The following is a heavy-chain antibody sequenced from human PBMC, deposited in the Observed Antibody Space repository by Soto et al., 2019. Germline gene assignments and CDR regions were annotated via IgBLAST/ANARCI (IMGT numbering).Heavy chain of an antibody. CDR1: GYTFTSYG. J-gene: IGHJ5*02. CDR3: ARDPFIAVAGTGFNWFDP. CDR2: ISAYNGNT. Sequence: ASVKVSCKASGYTFTSYGISWVRQAPGQGLEWMGWISAYNGNTNYAQKLQGRVTMTTDTSTSTAYMELRSLRSDDTAVYYCARDPFIAVAGTGFNWFDPWGQGTLVTVSS. D-gene: IGHD6-19*01. V-gene: IGHV1-18*01.